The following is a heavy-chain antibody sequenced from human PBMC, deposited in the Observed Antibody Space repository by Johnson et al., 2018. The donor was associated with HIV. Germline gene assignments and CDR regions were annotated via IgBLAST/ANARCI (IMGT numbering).Heavy chain of an antibody. J-gene: IGHJ3*01. D-gene: IGHD6-13*01. CDR3: GRGMAAAN. CDR2: ISYDGSNK. Sequence: QVQLVESGGGVVQPGRSLRLSCAASGFTFSSYAMHWVRQAPGKGLEWVAVISYDGSNKYYAESVKGRFTISRDNSKNTLYLQMNSLRVEDTAIYYCGRGMAAANWGQGTMVTVSS. CDR1: GFTFSSYA. V-gene: IGHV3-30-3*01.